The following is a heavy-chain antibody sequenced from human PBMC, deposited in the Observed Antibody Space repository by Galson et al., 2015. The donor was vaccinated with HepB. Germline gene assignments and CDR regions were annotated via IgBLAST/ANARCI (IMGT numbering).Heavy chain of an antibody. V-gene: IGHV3-7*03. D-gene: IGHD2-15*01. CDR1: GFTFGSYW. J-gene: IGHJ4*02. Sequence: SLRLSCAASGFTFGSYWMSWVRQAPGKGLEWVANIKQDGSEKYYVDSVKGRFTISRDNAKNSLYLQMNSLRAEDTAVYYCARGYCSGGSCYLFDYWGQGTLVTVSS. CDR2: IKQDGSEK. CDR3: ARGYCSGGSCYLFDY.